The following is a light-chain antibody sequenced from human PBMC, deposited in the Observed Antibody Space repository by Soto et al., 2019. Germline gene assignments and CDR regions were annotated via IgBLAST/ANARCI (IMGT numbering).Light chain of an antibody. CDR3: SSYAGSNNYV. CDR1: SSDVGAYNY. J-gene: IGLJ1*01. V-gene: IGLV2-8*01. Sequence: QSALTQPTSASGSTGQSVTISCTGTSSDVGAYNYLSWYQQHPGKAPKLMIYEVSKRPSGVPDRFSGSKSGNTASLTVSGLQAEDEADYYCSSYAGSNNYVFGTGTKVTVL. CDR2: EVS.